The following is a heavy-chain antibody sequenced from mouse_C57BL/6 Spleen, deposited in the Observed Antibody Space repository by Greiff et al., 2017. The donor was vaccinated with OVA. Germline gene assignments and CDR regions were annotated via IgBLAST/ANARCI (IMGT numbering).Heavy chain of an antibody. CDR3: TTGMRLPWFAY. CDR1: GYTFTSYW. J-gene: IGHJ3*01. Sequence: VQLQQPGAELVKPGASVKMSCKASGYTFTSYWITWVKERPEQGLEWIGWIDPENGDTEYASKFQGKATITADTSSNTAYLQLSSLTSDDTAVYYGTTGMRLPWFAYWGQGTLVTVSA. CDR2: IDPENGDT. D-gene: IGHD2-4*01. V-gene: IGHV14-4*01.